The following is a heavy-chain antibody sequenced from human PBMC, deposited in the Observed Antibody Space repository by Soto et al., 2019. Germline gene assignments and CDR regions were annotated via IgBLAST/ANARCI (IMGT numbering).Heavy chain of an antibody. J-gene: IGHJ4*02. V-gene: IGHV3-23*01. D-gene: IGHD2-21*02. CDR1: GFTFSTYA. Sequence: EVQLLESGGGLVQPGGSLRLSCVVSGFTFSTYAMSWVRQAPGKGLERVPSISGSGVSTFYAASVKGRFTISRDNSKNTLSLQLDSLRAEDAAVYFCAKGSEVTTGRHYFDYWGQGTLVPVSS. CDR2: ISGSGVST. CDR3: AKGSEVTTGRHYFDY.